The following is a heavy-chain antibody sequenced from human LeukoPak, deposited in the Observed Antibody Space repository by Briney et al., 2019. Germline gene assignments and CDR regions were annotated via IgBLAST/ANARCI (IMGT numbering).Heavy chain of an antibody. D-gene: IGHD3-16*01. CDR2: IHDDGTVK. Sequence: GGSLRLSCAASGLSFTAYAMSWFRQAPGKGLEWVANIHDDGTVKNYLDSVKGRFSISRDDARNSVSLQLTRLRADDTALYYCARGRGWVDHWGQGTLVTVSS. CDR1: GLSFTAYA. V-gene: IGHV3-7*01. J-gene: IGHJ4*02. CDR3: ARGRGWVDH.